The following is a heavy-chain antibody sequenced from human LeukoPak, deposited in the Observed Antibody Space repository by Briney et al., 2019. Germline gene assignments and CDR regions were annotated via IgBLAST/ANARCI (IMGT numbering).Heavy chain of an antibody. V-gene: IGHV4-59*08. J-gene: IGHJ4*02. CDR1: GGSLSNYY. D-gene: IGHD6-13*01. CDR2: MYYGGST. CDR3: ARHRGSSWYESFDY. Sequence: SSETLSLTCSVSGGSLSNYYWNWIRQPPGKGLEWIGSMYYGGSTNYNPSLKSRVTISVDTSENQFSLKVSSVTAADTAVYYCARHRGSSWYESFDYWGQGILVTVSS.